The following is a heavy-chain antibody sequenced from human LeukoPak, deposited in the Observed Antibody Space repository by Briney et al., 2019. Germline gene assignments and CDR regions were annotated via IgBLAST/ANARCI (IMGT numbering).Heavy chain of an antibody. CDR1: GYAFSNYG. CDR2: ITAYNGNR. D-gene: IGHD1-1*01. J-gene: IGHJ4*01. V-gene: IGHV1-18*01. CDR3: ARDNDKVVDH. Sequence: ASVKVSCKTSGYAFSNYGISWVRQAPGQGLEWMGWITAYNGNRLYAQRFQGRITLTTDTSTSTSYMELRSLEYDDTAIYYCARDNDKVVDHWGQGTLVTVSS.